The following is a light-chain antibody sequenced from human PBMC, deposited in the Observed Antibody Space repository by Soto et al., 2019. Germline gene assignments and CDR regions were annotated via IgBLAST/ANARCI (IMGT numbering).Light chain of an antibody. CDR3: QQYCTPARA. CDR2: VTF. V-gene: IGKV3-20*01. Sequence: EIVLTQSPGTLSLSPGERATLSCRASQSITPSYLAWYQQKPGQAPRLVIYVTFTRATGIPDRFSGSGSGTDFPLTISVLEPEEVAVYYCQQYCTPARAFGPGTKVEIK. J-gene: IGKJ3*01. CDR1: QSITPSY.